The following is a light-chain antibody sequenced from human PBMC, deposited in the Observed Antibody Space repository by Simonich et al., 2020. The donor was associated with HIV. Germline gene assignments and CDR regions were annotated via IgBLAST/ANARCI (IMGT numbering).Light chain of an antibody. CDR2: DVS. Sequence: QSALTQPRSVSGSPGQSVTISCTGTSSDVGGYNYVSWYQQHPGKAPKRMIYDVSKRPSGVPDRFSGSKSGNTASLTISGLQAEDEADYYCCSYAGSYTLVFGGGPKLTVL. CDR3: CSYAGSYTLV. CDR1: SSDVGGYNY. V-gene: IGLV2-11*01. J-gene: IGLJ3*02.